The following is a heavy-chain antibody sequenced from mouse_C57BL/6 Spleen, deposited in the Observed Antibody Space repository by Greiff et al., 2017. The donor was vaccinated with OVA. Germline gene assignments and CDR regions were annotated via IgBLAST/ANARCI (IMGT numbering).Heavy chain of an antibody. J-gene: IGHJ4*01. V-gene: IGHV5-17*01. CDR3: ASLSYGSSLDYAMDY. Sequence: EVKLQESGGGLVKPGGSLKLSCAASGFTFSDYGMHWVRQAPEKGLEWVAYISSGSSTIYYADTVKGRFTISRDNAKNTLFLQMTSLRSEDTAMYYCASLSYGSSLDYAMDYWGQGTSVTVSS. CDR2: ISSGSSTI. D-gene: IGHD1-1*01. CDR1: GFTFSDYG.